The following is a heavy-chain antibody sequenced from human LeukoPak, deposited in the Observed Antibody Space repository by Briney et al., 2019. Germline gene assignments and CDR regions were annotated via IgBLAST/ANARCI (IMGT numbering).Heavy chain of an antibody. V-gene: IGHV1-46*01. CDR3: ATVYITIFGVVIIRYFDY. Sequence: GASVKVSCKASGYTFTSYYMHWVRQAPGQGLEWMGIINPSGGSTSYAQKFQGRVTMTRDTSTSTVYMELSSLRSEDTAVYYCATVYITIFGVVIIRYFDYWGQGTLVTVSS. CDR1: GYTFTSYY. D-gene: IGHD3-3*01. CDR2: INPSGGST. J-gene: IGHJ4*02.